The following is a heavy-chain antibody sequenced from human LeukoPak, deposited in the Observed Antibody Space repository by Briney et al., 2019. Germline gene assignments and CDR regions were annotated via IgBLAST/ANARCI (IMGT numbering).Heavy chain of an antibody. CDR1: GYTFTSYG. V-gene: IGHV1-18*01. D-gene: IGHD3-10*01. CDR2: ISAYNGNT. CDR3: ARDYYGSGSYYHSDAFDI. J-gene: IGHJ3*02. Sequence: ASVKVSCKASGYTFTSYGISWVRQAPGQGLEWMGWISAYNGNTNYAQKLQGRVTMTTDTSTSTAYMELSSLRSEDTAVYYCARDYYGSGSYYHSDAFDIWGQGTMVTVSS.